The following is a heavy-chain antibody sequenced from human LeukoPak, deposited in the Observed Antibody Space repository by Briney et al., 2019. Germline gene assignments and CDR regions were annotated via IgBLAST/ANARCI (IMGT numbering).Heavy chain of an antibody. CDR2: INPNSGDT. CDR1: GYTFTGYY. V-gene: IGHV1-2*02. J-gene: IGHJ4*02. CDR3: ARDLATGY. Sequence: ASVKVSCKASGYTFTGYYIHWVRPAPGQGLEWMGWINPNSGDTNYAQQFQGRVTMTRDTSISTAYMELSRLRSDDTAVYYCARDLATGYWGQGTLVTVSS.